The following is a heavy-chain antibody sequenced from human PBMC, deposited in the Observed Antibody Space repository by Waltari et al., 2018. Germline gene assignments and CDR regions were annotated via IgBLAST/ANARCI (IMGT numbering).Heavy chain of an antibody. D-gene: IGHD4-17*01. V-gene: IGHV3-33*01. CDR3: ARDGSPGDYEGYFDY. CDR2: IWYDGSNK. CDR1: GFISSSYG. J-gene: IGHJ4*02. Sequence: QVQLVESGGGVVQPGRSLRLSCAASGFISSSYGLHWVRQAPGKGLEWVAIIWYDGSNKYYADSVKGRFTISRDNSKNTLYLQMNSLRAEDTAVYYCARDGSPGDYEGYFDYWGQGTLVTVSS.